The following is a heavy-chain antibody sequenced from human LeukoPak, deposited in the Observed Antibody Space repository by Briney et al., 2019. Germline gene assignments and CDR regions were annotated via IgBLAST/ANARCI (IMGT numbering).Heavy chain of an antibody. CDR3: ATESAAAGEYYYYMDV. J-gene: IGHJ6*03. D-gene: IGHD6-13*01. CDR2: IYYSGNT. Sequence: NPSETLSLTCTVSGGSISRHYWSWIRQPPGKGLEWIGYIYYSGNTNYNPSLKSRVSMSADTSKNQFSLNLSSLTAADTAVYYCATESAAAGEYYYYMDVWGKGTTVTVSS. CDR1: GGSISRHY. V-gene: IGHV4-59*11.